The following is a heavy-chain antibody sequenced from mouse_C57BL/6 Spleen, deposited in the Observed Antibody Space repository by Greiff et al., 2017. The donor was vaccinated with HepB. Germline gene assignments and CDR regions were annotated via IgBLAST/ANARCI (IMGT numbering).Heavy chain of an antibody. Sequence: EVQLQQSGAELVRPGASVKLSCTASGFNIKDDYMHWVKQRPEQGLEWIGWIGPENGDTEYASKFQGKATITADTSSNTAYLQLSSLTSEDTAVYYCTPGGSSHTCFGYWGPGTLVTVSA. D-gene: IGHD1-1*01. J-gene: IGHJ3*01. CDR3: TPGGSSHTCFGY. CDR2: IGPENGDT. V-gene: IGHV14-4*01. CDR1: GFNIKDDY.